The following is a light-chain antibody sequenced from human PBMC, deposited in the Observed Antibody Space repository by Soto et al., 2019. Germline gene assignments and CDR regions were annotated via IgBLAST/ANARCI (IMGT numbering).Light chain of an antibody. V-gene: IGKV1-39*01. J-gene: IGKJ3*01. CDR2: AAS. CDR3: QQRHSTLT. Sequence: DIQMTQSPSSLSASVGDRVTITCRASQSISSYLNWYQQKPGKAPKLLIYAASSLQSGVPSRFRSSGSGTDFTLPISSLQPEDFATYYRQQRHSTLTFGPGTKVDIK. CDR1: QSISSY.